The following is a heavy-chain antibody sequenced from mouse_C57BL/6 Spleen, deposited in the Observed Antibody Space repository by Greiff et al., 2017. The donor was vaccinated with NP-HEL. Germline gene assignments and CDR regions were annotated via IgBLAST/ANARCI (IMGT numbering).Heavy chain of an antibody. D-gene: IGHD2-3*01. J-gene: IGHJ4*01. Sequence: VQLQQSGAELARPGASVKLSCKASGYTFTSYGISWVKQRTGQGLEWIGEIYPRSGNTYYNEKFKGKATLTADKSSSTAYMELRSLTSEDSAVYFCARSFYDGYFYYYAMDYWGQGTSVTVSS. V-gene: IGHV1-81*01. CDR2: IYPRSGNT. CDR1: GYTFTSYG. CDR3: ARSFYDGYFYYYAMDY.